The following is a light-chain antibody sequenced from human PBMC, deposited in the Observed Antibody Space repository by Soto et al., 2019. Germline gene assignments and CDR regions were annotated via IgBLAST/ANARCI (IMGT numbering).Light chain of an antibody. CDR3: QQYNGYPIT. Sequence: DIQMTQSPSSLSASVGDRVNITCRASQGISNYLAWIQQKPGKAPKSLIYAASSLQSGVPAKFSGSGFGTDFTLTISSLQPEDCANYYCQQYNGYPITFGQGTRLEIK. CDR1: QGISNY. CDR2: AAS. V-gene: IGKV1-16*02. J-gene: IGKJ5*01.